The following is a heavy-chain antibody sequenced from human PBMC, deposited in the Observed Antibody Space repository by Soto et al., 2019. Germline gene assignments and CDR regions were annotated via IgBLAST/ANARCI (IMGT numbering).Heavy chain of an antibody. D-gene: IGHD1-1*01. CDR2: INQDGSTK. CDR1: GFTFSSCW. Sequence: EVQLVESGGGLVQPGGSLRLSCAASGFTFSSCWMAWVRQAPGQGLEWVANINQDGSTKHYVDSVRGRFTISRDNAKNSLYLQMISLRAEDTAVYYCARDVAGSLDYWGQGPLVAGSS. CDR3: ARDVAGSLDY. J-gene: IGHJ4*02. V-gene: IGHV3-7*01.